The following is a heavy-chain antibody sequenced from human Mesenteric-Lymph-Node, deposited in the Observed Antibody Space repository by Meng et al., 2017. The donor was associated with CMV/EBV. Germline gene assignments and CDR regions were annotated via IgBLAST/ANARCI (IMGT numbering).Heavy chain of an antibody. D-gene: IGHD4-23*01. Sequence: GESLKISCAASGFTFSSYSMNWVRQAPGKGLEWVSAISGSGGSTYYADSVKGRFTISRDNSKNTLYLQMNSLRAEDTAVYYCAKDRATAVTPLGLYFDYWGQGTRVTVSS. V-gene: IGHV3-23*01. J-gene: IGHJ4*02. CDR1: GFTFSSYS. CDR2: ISGSGGST. CDR3: AKDRATAVTPLGLYFDY.